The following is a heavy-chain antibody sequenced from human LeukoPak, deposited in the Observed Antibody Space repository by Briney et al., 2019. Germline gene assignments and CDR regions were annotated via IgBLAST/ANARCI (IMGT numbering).Heavy chain of an antibody. D-gene: IGHD2-15*01. Sequence: GGSLRLSSAASGFTFISYAMSWVRQAPGKGLEWVSTISGSGGSTYYADSVKGRLTISRDNSKNTLYLQMNSLRGEDTAVYYCATGSGGVVIGAAAYWGPGTLVTVSS. CDR3: ATGSGGVVIGAAAY. V-gene: IGHV3-23*01. J-gene: IGHJ4*02. CDR1: GFTFISYA. CDR2: ISGSGGST.